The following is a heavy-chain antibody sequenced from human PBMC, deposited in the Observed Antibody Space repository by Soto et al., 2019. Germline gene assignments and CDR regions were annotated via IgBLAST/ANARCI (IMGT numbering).Heavy chain of an antibody. Sequence: SETLSLTCSVSGGSINSGDYYWSWIRQSPGKGLEWIGYIYYSGSTYYNQSLKSRSTISIDTSKNQFFLDVDSVTAADTAVYYCARLYTGYEAFDYWGQGTLVTVSS. J-gene: IGHJ4*02. CDR2: IYYSGST. CDR1: GGSINSGDYY. V-gene: IGHV4-30-4*01. CDR3: ARLYTGYEAFDY. D-gene: IGHD5-12*01.